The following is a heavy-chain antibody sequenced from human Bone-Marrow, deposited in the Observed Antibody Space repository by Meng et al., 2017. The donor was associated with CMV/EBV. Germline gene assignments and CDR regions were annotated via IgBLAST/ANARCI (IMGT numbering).Heavy chain of an antibody. Sequence: GGSLRLSCAASRFTFSSYSMNWVRQAPGKGLEWISYISSSSGTTYYANSVKGRFTISRDNAKSSLYLQMNSLRVEDTAVYFCARGGGTYSGDYWGQGTLVTVSS. CDR1: RFTFSSYS. CDR3: ARGGGTYSGDY. CDR2: ISSSSGTT. V-gene: IGHV3-48*04. D-gene: IGHD1-26*01. J-gene: IGHJ4*02.